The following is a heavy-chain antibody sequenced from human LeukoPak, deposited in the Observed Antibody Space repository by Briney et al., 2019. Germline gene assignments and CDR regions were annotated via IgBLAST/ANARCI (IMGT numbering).Heavy chain of an antibody. CDR3: ARSPRRYCSGGSCYWTDFDY. CDR2: IYPGDSDT. Sequence: GESLKISCKGSGYSFTSYWIAWVRQMPGKGLEWMGIIYPGDSDTRYSPSFQGQVTISADKSISTAYLQWSSLKASDTAMYYCARSPRRYCSGGSCYWTDFDYWGQGTLVTVSS. CDR1: GYSFTSYW. J-gene: IGHJ4*02. D-gene: IGHD2-15*01. V-gene: IGHV5-51*01.